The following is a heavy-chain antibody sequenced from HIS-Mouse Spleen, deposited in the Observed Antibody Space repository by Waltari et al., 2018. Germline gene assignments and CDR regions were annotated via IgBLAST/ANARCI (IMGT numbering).Heavy chain of an antibody. V-gene: IGHV4-39*07. D-gene: IGHD1-26*01. Sequence: QLQLQESGPGLVKPSETLSLTCTVSGGSISSSSYYWGWIRQPPGKGLEWIGSIDYSGSTYYNPSLKGRVTISVDTSKNQFSLKLSSVTAADTAVYYCARDRELYFDYWGQGTLVTVSS. J-gene: IGHJ4*02. CDR1: GGSISSSSYY. CDR3: ARDRELYFDY. CDR2: IDYSGST.